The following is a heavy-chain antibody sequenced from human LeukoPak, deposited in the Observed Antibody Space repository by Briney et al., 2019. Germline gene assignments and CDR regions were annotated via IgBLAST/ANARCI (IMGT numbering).Heavy chain of an antibody. Sequence: GGSLRLSCAASGFTFSSYEMNWVRQAPGKGLEWVSYISSSGSTIYYADSVKGRFTISRDNSKNTLYLQMNSLRAEDTAVYYCARGNPYDSSGVDSHWGQGTLVTVSS. D-gene: IGHD3-22*01. J-gene: IGHJ4*02. CDR1: GFTFSSYE. CDR2: ISSSGSTI. V-gene: IGHV3-48*03. CDR3: ARGNPYDSSGVDSH.